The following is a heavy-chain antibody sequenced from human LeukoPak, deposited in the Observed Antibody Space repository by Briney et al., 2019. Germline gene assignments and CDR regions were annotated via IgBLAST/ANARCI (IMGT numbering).Heavy chain of an antibody. CDR2: MNPNSGNT. Sequence: ASVKVSCKASGYTFTSSDINWVRQATGQGLEWMGWMNPNSGNTGYAQKFQGRVTKTRNSSISTAYMELSSLRSEDTAVYYRARARGSSLLWYFDLWGRGTLVTVSS. J-gene: IGHJ2*01. D-gene: IGHD1-26*01. V-gene: IGHV1-8*01. CDR1: GYTFTSSD. CDR3: ARARGSSLLWYFDL.